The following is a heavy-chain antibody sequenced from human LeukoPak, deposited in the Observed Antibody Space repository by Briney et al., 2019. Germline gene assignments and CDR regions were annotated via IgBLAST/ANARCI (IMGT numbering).Heavy chain of an antibody. D-gene: IGHD3-9*01. CDR1: GYTFTSYY. V-gene: IGHV1-46*01. J-gene: IGHJ4*02. CDR3: ARYDILTGEAFDY. CDR2: INPSGGST. Sequence: ASVKVSCKASGYTFTSYYMHWVRQAPGQGLEWMGIINPSGGSTSYAQKFQGRVTMTRETSTSTAYMELSSLRSEDTAVYYCARYDILTGEAFDYWGQGTLVTVSS.